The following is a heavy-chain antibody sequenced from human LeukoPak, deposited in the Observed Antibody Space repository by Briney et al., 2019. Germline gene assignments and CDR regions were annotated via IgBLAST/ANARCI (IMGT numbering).Heavy chain of an antibody. CDR1: GFTFNNNW. J-gene: IGHJ4*02. V-gene: IGHV3-7*01. CDR2: IKQDGSEK. CDR3: ARDKYYDRYFDS. Sequence: PGGSLRLSCAGSGFTFNNNWMSWVRQAPGKGLEWVANIKQDGSEKYYVDSVKGRFTIFRDNAKNSLSLQMNSLRVEDSGVYYCARDKYYDRYFDSWGQGTLVTVSS. D-gene: IGHD3-22*01.